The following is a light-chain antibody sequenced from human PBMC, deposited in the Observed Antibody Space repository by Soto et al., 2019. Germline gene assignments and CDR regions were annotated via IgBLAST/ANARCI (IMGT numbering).Light chain of an antibody. CDR2: DNN. CDR3: QSYDSSLSASV. Sequence: QSVLTQPPSVSGAPGQRVAISCTGSSSNIGAGYNVHWYQQLPGRAPKLLISDNNNRPSGVPDRFSGSKSGTSASLVITGLQAEDEADYYCQSYDSSLSASVFGGGTKLTVL. V-gene: IGLV1-40*01. CDR1: SSNIGAGYN. J-gene: IGLJ2*01.